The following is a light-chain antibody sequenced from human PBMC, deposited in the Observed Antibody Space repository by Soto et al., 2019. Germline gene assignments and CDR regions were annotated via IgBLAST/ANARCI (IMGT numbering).Light chain of an antibody. CDR2: AAS. Sequence: DIQMTQSPSSLSASVGDRVTITCRASQPISNYLNWYQQKPGKAPKLLIYAASSLQSGVPSRLSGSGSGTDFTLAIRSLQPEDFATYYCQQSYSTPWTFGQGTKVDIK. V-gene: IGKV1-39*01. J-gene: IGKJ1*01. CDR3: QQSYSTPWT. CDR1: QPISNY.